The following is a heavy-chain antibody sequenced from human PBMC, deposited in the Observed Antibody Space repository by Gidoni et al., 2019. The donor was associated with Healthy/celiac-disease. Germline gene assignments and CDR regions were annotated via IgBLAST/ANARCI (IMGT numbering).Heavy chain of an antibody. CDR2: ISYGGSNK. V-gene: IGHV3-30*18. CDR3: AKDRKIRNYYGSGSYLDY. Sequence: QVQLVESVVGVVQPGRSLRLSCAAAGFTFRSYGIHWLRQAPGQGLEWVAVISYGGSNKYYADSVKGRFTISRDNSKNTLYLQMNSLRAEDTAVYYCAKDRKIRNYYGSGSYLDYWGQGTLVTVSS. CDR1: GFTFRSYG. D-gene: IGHD3-10*01. J-gene: IGHJ4*02.